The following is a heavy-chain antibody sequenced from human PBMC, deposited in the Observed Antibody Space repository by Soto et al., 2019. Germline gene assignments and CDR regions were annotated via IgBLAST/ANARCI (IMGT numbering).Heavy chain of an antibody. V-gene: IGHV4-34*01. CDR1: GGSFSGYY. Sequence: QVQLQQWGAGLLKPSETLSLTCAVYGGSFSGYYWSWIRQPPGMGLEWYGEINHRGSTNYNPSLKSRVTISVDASKNQVSLKLSAVTAADTAVYYCASTLDSSGYYYADRFDYWGQGPMVTVSS. J-gene: IGHJ4*02. CDR2: INHRGST. D-gene: IGHD3-22*01. CDR3: ASTLDSSGYYYADRFDY.